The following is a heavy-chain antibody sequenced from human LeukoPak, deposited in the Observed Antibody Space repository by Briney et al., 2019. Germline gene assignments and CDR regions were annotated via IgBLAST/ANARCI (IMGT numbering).Heavy chain of an antibody. D-gene: IGHD5-12*01. V-gene: IGHV3-66*01. Sequence: GGSLRLSCAASGFPVSSNYMSWVRQAPGRGLEWVSVIYIGGSSYYPDSVKGRFTISRDNFRNTLYLQVNSLRAEDTAVYYCARSYLVATPDYWGQGTLVTVSS. CDR2: IYIGGSS. CDR1: GFPVSSNY. CDR3: ARSYLVATPDY. J-gene: IGHJ4*02.